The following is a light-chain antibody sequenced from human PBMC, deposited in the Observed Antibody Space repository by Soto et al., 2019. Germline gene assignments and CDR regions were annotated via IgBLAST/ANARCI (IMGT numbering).Light chain of an antibody. V-gene: IGKV3-15*01. CDR1: QSISSN. J-gene: IGKJ5*01. Sequence: EILMTQSPSTLSVSPGERATLSCRASQSISSNLAWYQQKPGQAPRLLMFRTSSRATGFPARFSGSGSGTEFNLTISSLQSEDFGVYYCQQYNNWPRTFGQGTRLEIK. CDR2: RTS. CDR3: QQYNNWPRT.